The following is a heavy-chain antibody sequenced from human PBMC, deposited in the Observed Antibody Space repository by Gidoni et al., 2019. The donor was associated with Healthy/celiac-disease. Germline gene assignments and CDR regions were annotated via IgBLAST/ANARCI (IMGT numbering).Heavy chain of an antibody. Sequence: QVTLRESGPALVKPTQTLTLTCTFSGFSLSTSGMCVSWIRQPPGKALEWLARIDWDDDKYYSTSLKTRLTISKDTSKNQVVLTMTNMDPVDTATYYCARGLGYCTNGVCYTQPPFDYWGQGTLVTVSS. D-gene: IGHD2-8*01. CDR2: IDWDDDK. J-gene: IGHJ4*02. V-gene: IGHV2-70*15. CDR3: ARGLGYCTNGVCYTQPPFDY. CDR1: GFSLSTSGMC.